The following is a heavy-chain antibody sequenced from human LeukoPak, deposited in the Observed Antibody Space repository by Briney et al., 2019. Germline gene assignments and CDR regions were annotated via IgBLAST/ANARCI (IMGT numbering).Heavy chain of an antibody. J-gene: IGHJ5*02. Sequence: SETLSLTCAVYDGSFRGDYWSWIRQPPGKGLQWIGEINQRGSTNYNPSLKSRVTKSVDTSKNQFSLKLSSVTAADTAVYFCARGGDFWRGVGWFDPWGQGTLVTVSS. D-gene: IGHD3-3*01. CDR2: INQRGST. CDR3: ARGGDFWRGVGWFDP. CDR1: DGSFRGDY. V-gene: IGHV4-34*01.